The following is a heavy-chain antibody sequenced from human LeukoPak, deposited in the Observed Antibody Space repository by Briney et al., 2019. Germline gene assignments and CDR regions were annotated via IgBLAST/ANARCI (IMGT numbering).Heavy chain of an antibody. CDR2: IYPGDSNA. Sequence: GESLKISCKGSGYSFTNDWIGWVRQMPGKGLEWMGIIYPGDSNARYSPSFQGQVTITADKSISTAYLQWSSLKASDTAKYYCARHTKYSTSSRVFDYWGQGTLVTVSS. CDR3: ARHTKYSTSSRVFDY. CDR1: GYSFTNDW. V-gene: IGHV5-51*01. J-gene: IGHJ4*02. D-gene: IGHD6-6*01.